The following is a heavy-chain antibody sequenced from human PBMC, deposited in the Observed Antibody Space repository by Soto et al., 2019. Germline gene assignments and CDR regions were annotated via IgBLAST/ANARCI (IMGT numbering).Heavy chain of an antibody. D-gene: IGHD4-17*01. CDR3: ARMTDYGGNRDAFDI. CDR2: IYPGDSDT. V-gene: IGHV5-51*01. J-gene: IGHJ3*02. Sequence: PGESLKISCKGSGYSFTSYWIGWVRQMPGKGLEWMGIIYPGDSDTRYGPSFQGQVTISADKSISTAYLQWSSLKASDTAMYYCARMTDYGGNRDAFDIWGQGTMVTVSS. CDR1: GYSFTSYW.